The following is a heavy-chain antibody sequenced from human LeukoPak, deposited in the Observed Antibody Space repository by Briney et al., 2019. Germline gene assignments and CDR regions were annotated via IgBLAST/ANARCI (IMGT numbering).Heavy chain of an antibody. D-gene: IGHD5-24*01. Sequence: SSETLSLTCAVYGGSFSGYYWSWIRQPPGKGLEWIGEINHSGSTNYNPSLKGRVTISVDTSKNQFSLKLSSVTAADTAVYYCARAGDGYNLRYYYYMDVWGKGTTVTVSS. J-gene: IGHJ6*03. CDR3: ARAGDGYNLRYYYYMDV. CDR1: GGSFSGYY. CDR2: INHSGST. V-gene: IGHV4-34*01.